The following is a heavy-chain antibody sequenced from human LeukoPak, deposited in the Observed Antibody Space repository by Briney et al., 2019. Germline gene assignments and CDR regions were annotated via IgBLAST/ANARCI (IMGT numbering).Heavy chain of an antibody. D-gene: IGHD3-3*01. V-gene: IGHV3-48*04. CDR2: ISSTSSVI. Sequence: GGSLRLSCAASGSTFSSHTMNWVRQAPGKGLEWVSYISSTSSVIYYADSVKGRFTISRDNAKNSLYLQMNSLRAEDTAVYYCARDGYQVPTIFGTFDPWGQGTLVTVSS. CDR3: ARDGYQVPTIFGTFDP. J-gene: IGHJ5*02. CDR1: GSTFSSHT.